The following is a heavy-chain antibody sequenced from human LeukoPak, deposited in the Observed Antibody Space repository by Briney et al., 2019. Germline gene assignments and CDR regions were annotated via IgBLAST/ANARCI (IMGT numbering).Heavy chain of an antibody. CDR1: GFTFSSYS. D-gene: IGHD3-10*01. CDR2: ISSSSSII. V-gene: IGHV3-48*01. Sequence: PGGSLRLSCAASGFTFSSYSMNWVRQAPGKGLEWVSYISSSSSIIYYADSVKGRFTISRDNAKNSLYLQMDSLRAEDTAVYYCGRGRGYYNSDWGRGTLVTVSS. CDR3: GRGRGYYNSD. J-gene: IGHJ4*02.